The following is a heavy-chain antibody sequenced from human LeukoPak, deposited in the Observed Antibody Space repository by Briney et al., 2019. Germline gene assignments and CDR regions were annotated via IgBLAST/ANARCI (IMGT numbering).Heavy chain of an antibody. CDR3: AKDLVKARSGYYGSGSNDAFDI. CDR1: GFTFSSYS. V-gene: IGHV3-21*04. D-gene: IGHD3-10*01. Sequence: PGGSLRLSCTASGFTFSSYSMNWVRQAPGKGLEWVSSISTSSSYIYYADSVKGRFTISRDNAKNSLYLQMNSLRAEDTAVYYCAKDLVKARSGYYGSGSNDAFDIWGQGTMVTVSS. J-gene: IGHJ3*02. CDR2: ISTSSSYI.